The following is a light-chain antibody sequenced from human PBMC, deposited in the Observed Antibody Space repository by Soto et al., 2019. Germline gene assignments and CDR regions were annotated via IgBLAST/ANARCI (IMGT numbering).Light chain of an antibody. CDR2: DVS. J-gene: IGLJ1*01. CDR3: SSYSSISTLV. CDR1: SSDVGTYNS. Sequence: QSALTQPASVSGSPGQSITISCTGTSSDVGTYNSVSWYQQHPGKAPKLMIYDVSNRPSGVSNRFSGSKSGNAAPLTISGLQAEDETDYYCSSYSSISTLVFGTGTKLTVL. V-gene: IGLV2-14*01.